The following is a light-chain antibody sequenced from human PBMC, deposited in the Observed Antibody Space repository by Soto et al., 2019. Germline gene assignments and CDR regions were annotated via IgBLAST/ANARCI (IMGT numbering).Light chain of an antibody. V-gene: IGKV3-20*01. CDR2: AAS. Sequence: ELVLTQSPGTLSLSPGERATLSCRASQSVSSSYLAWYQQKPGQAPRLLIYAASSRATGIPDRFSGSGSGTDFTLTISRLEPEDFAVYYCQQYGSSLITFGPGTKVDIK. CDR3: QQYGSSLIT. J-gene: IGKJ3*01. CDR1: QSVSSSY.